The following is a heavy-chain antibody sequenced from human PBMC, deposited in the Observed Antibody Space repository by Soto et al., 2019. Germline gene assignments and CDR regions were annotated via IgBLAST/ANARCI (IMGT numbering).Heavy chain of an antibody. Sequence: EVQLVESGGGLVEPGGSLRLSCAASGITFSNAWMNWVRKAPGKGLEYIGRIRSKTDGGTTEYAAPVEGRFTVSRDDSKNTLYLQMSGLKTEDTAVYYCTTTRPGTNVFDNWGQGTLATVSS. V-gene: IGHV3-15*01. J-gene: IGHJ3*02. CDR3: TTTRPGTNVFDN. CDR1: GITFSNAW. D-gene: IGHD6-13*01. CDR2: IRSKTDGGTT.